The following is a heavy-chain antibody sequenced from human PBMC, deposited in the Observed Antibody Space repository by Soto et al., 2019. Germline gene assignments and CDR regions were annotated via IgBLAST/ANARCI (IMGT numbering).Heavy chain of an antibody. Sequence: QVQLVQSGAEVKRPGSSVKVSCKASGDTFSFYSINWVRPAPGLGLEWMGRVNPILSLSNYAQRFQGRVTMTADKSTSTAYMVISSLRSEDTAIYYCATSYGSGYRAFDYWGQGAQVIVSS. J-gene: IGHJ4*02. D-gene: IGHD3-10*01. V-gene: IGHV1-69*02. CDR2: VNPILSLS. CDR1: GDTFSFYS. CDR3: ATSYGSGYRAFDY.